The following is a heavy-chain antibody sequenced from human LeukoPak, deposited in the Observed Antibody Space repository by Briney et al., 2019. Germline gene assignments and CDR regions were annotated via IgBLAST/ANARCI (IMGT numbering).Heavy chain of an antibody. CDR3: ARSMVRGPLWYFDF. CDR1: GFSFSDYW. CDR2: IKHDGGAK. J-gene: IGHJ4*02. D-gene: IGHD3-10*01. Sequence: PGGSLRLSCAASGFSFSDYWRSWVRQAPGKVLGRVANIKHDGGAKYYVASVKGRSTISRDYAKTSLCLQVNRLRGEDTAVYYCARSMVRGPLWYFDFWGQGTLVTVSS. V-gene: IGHV3-7*01.